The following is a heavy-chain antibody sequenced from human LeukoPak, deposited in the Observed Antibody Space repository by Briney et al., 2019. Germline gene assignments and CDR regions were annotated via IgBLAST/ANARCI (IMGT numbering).Heavy chain of an antibody. CDR3: ARETLFGVVNPLDT. D-gene: IGHD3-3*01. J-gene: IGHJ5*02. Sequence: SVKVSCKASGGTLGSYTFSWVRQAPGQGLEWMGGTIPMLGTANYAQKFQGRVRITADESTSTIYMEMSSLRYEDTAVYYCARETLFGVVNPLDTWGQGTLVTVSS. CDR1: GGTLGSYT. V-gene: IGHV1-69*16. CDR2: TIPMLGTA.